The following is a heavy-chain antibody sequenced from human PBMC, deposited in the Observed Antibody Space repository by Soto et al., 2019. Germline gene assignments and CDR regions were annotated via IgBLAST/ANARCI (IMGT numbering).Heavy chain of an antibody. J-gene: IGHJ4*02. D-gene: IGHD3-16*01. Sequence: SETLSLTCTVSGGSISSSYWSWIRQPPGKGLEWIGYVYYSGSTNYNPSLKSRVTISIDTSKNQFSLKLSSVTAADSAVYYCARGPPHVWGQGTLVTVSS. CDR2: VYYSGST. V-gene: IGHV4-59*12. CDR1: GGSISSSY. CDR3: ARGPPHV.